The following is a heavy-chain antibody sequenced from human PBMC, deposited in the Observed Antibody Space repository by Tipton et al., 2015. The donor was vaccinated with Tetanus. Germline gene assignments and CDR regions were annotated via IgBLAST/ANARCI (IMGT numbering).Heavy chain of an antibody. CDR3: ARHAFSSGCFDW. D-gene: IGHD6-25*01. CDR1: GFSFSAYE. J-gene: IGHJ4*02. Sequence: CAASGFSFSAYEMSWVRQAPEMGLEWVAYISNVGASIYYAESVKGRFTISRDNAKNSVHLQMNSLRAGDTAVYYCARHAFSSGCFDWWGQGTLVTVSS. V-gene: IGHV3-48*03. CDR2: ISNVGASI.